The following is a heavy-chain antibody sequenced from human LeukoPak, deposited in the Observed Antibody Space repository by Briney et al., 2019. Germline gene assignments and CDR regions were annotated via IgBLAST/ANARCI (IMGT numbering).Heavy chain of an antibody. D-gene: IGHD6-19*01. J-gene: IGHJ4*02. Sequence: QAGGSLRLSCAASGFIFSSFAMTWVRQAPGKGLEWVSAISGGGVGTYYADSMKGRFTISRDNSKNTLHLQMNSLRADDTAVYYCARIGVAGANSDYWGQGTLVTVSS. CDR3: ARIGVAGANSDY. V-gene: IGHV3-23*01. CDR2: ISGGGVGT. CDR1: GFIFSSFA.